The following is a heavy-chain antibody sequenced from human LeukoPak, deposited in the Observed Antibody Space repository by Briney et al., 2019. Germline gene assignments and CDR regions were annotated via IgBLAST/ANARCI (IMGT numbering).Heavy chain of an antibody. V-gene: IGHV4-4*07. CDR2: IYTSESP. CDR1: GGSISSYY. CDR3: ARVSSSWYQDWYFDL. Sequence: SETLSLTCTVSGGSISSYYWSWIRQPAGKGLEWIGRIYTSESPTYNPPLKSRVTTSLDTSKNQFSLKLSSVTVADTAVYYCARVSSSWYQDWYFDLWGRGTLVTVSS. J-gene: IGHJ2*01. D-gene: IGHD6-13*01.